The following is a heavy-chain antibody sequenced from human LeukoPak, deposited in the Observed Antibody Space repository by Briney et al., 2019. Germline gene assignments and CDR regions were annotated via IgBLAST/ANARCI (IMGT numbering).Heavy chain of an antibody. CDR3: AREREDSSSSHYYYYMDV. Sequence: ASVKVSCKASGYTFTAYYMHWVRQAPGQGLEWMGWISAYNGNTNYAQKLQGRVTMTTDTSTSTAYMELRSLRSDDTAVYYCAREREDSSSSHYYYYMDVWGKGTTVTVSS. J-gene: IGHJ6*03. D-gene: IGHD6-6*01. V-gene: IGHV1-18*04. CDR2: ISAYNGNT. CDR1: GYTFTAYY.